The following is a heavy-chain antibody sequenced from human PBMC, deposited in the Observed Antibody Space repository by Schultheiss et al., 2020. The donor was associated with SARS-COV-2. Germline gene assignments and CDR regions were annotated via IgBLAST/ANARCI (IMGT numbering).Heavy chain of an antibody. Sequence: SETLSLTCTVSGGSISSYYWSWIRQPPGKGLEWIGYIYYSGSTYYNPSLKSRITISVDRSKNQFSLKLSSVTAADTAVYYCARGKMTWFDPWGQGTLVTVSS. CDR1: GGSISSYY. V-gene: IGHV4-59*08. CDR2: IYYSGST. J-gene: IGHJ5*02. CDR3: ARGKMTWFDP.